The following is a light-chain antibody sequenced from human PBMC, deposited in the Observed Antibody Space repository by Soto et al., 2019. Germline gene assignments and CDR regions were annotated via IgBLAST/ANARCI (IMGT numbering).Light chain of an antibody. CDR2: EAS. CDR3: QQRSNWPPSLT. V-gene: IGKV3-11*01. J-gene: IGKJ4*01. CDR1: ERLTGN. Sequence: EIVMTQSPATLSLSPGERATLSCRASERLTGNLAWYQHRPGQAPRLLIYEASNRATGIPARFSGSGSGTDFTLTISSLEPEDFAVYYCQQRSNWPPSLTFGGGTKVEIK.